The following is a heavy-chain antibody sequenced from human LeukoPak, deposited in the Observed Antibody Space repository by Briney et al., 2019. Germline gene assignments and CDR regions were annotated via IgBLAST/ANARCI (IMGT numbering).Heavy chain of an antibody. CDR1: GFTFSSYA. Sequence: GGSLRLSCAASGFTFSSYAMSWVRQAPGKGLEWVSAISGSGGSTYYAGSVKGRFTISRDNSKNTLYLQMNSLRAEDTAVYYCAAHQQWLERNWFDPWGQGTLVTVSS. CDR2: ISGSGGST. CDR3: AAHQQWLERNWFDP. V-gene: IGHV3-23*01. D-gene: IGHD6-19*01. J-gene: IGHJ5*02.